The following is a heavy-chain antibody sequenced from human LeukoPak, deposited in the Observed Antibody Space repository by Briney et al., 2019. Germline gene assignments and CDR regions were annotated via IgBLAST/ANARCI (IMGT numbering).Heavy chain of an antibody. CDR1: GGSISSSNW. CDR3: ARDSGTTGEVRFDP. D-gene: IGHD4-17*01. J-gene: IGHJ5*02. CDR2: INHSGST. Sequence: SETLSLTCAVSGGSISSSNWWSWVRQPPGKGLEWIGEINHSGSTNYNPSLKSRVAMSLDSSKTPFSLKLSSVTAADTAIYYCARDSGTTGEVRFDPWGQGILVTVSA. V-gene: IGHV4-4*02.